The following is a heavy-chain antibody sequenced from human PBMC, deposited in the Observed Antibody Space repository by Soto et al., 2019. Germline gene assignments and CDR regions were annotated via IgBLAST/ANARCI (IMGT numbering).Heavy chain of an antibody. Sequence: QVQLVQSGAEVKKPGASVKVSCKASGYTFTSYAMHWVRQAPGQRREWMGWINAGNGNTKYSQKFQGRVTITRATSASTAYMELSSLRSEDTAVYYCAVLGYYDSSGYPMAFDIWGQGTMVTVSS. CDR2: INAGNGNT. CDR1: GYTFTSYA. CDR3: AVLGYYDSSGYPMAFDI. D-gene: IGHD3-22*01. V-gene: IGHV1-3*01. J-gene: IGHJ3*02.